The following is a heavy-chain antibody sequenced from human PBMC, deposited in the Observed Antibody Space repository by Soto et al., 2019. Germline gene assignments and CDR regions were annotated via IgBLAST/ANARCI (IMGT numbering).Heavy chain of an antibody. CDR3: ARVGIAAAGIRY. CDR1: GWSFSGYY. D-gene: IGHD6-13*01. Sequence: SETLSLTCSGYGWSFSGYYWSWIRQPPGKGLEWIGEINHSGSTNYNPSLKSRVTISVDTSKNQFSLKLSSVTAADTAVYYCARVGIAAAGIRYWGQGTLVTVSS. J-gene: IGHJ4*02. V-gene: IGHV4-34*01. CDR2: INHSGST.